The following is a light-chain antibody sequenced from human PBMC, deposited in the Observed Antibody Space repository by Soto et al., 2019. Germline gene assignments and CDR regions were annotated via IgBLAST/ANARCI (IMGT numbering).Light chain of an antibody. CDR3: QQYHRFFS. CDR1: QSVISW. CDR2: DDS. Sequence: DIQMTQSPYTLSASVGDRVTITCRASQSVISWVAWYQQKPGKAPKLLISDDSTLDTGVPSRFSGSGSETEFTLTISSLQPDDFATYYCQQYHRFFSFGPGTKVDNK. V-gene: IGKV1-5*01. J-gene: IGKJ3*01.